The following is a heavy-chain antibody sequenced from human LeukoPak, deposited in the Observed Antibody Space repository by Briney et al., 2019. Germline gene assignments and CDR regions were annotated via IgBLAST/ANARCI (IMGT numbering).Heavy chain of an antibody. V-gene: IGHV3-53*04. CDR1: GFTVSSNY. D-gene: IGHD4-11*01. J-gene: IGHJ6*02. Sequence: GGSLRLSCAASGFTVSSNYMSWVRQAPGKGLEWVSVIYSGGSTYYADSVKGRFTISRHNSKNTLYLQMNSLRAEDTAVYYCARGPHAVTTVDYYYYYGMDVWGQGTTVTVSS. CDR3: ARGPHAVTTVDYYYYYGMDV. CDR2: IYSGGST.